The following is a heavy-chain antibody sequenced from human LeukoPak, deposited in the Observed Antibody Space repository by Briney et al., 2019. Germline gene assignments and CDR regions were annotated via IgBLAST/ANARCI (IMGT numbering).Heavy chain of an antibody. CDR1: SYTFFSYG. CDR2: ISGYNGNT. CDR3: ARDARSGSYFYDY. V-gene: IGHV1-18*01. D-gene: IGHD1-26*01. Sequence: ASVKVSCKASSYTFFSYGISWVRQAPGQGLEWMGWISGYNGNTHYAQKVQGRVTMTTDTSTTTAYMELRSLRSDDTAVYYCARDARSGSYFYDYWGQGTLVTVSS. J-gene: IGHJ4*02.